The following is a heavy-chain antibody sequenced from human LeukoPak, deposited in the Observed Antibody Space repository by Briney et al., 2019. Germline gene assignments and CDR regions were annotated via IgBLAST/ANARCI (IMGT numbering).Heavy chain of an antibody. J-gene: IGHJ4*02. CDR3: ARDLVEAAGTTYYFDY. D-gene: IGHD6-13*01. CDR1: GDSISSGSFY. Sequence: SETLSLTCTVSGDSISSGSFYWSWIRQPPGKGLEWVGYIHYSGNTNYNPSLKTRVTISRDMSKNLISLKLTSLTAADTAVYYCARDLVEAAGTTYYFDYWGQGTLVTVSS. V-gene: IGHV4-61*01. CDR2: IHYSGNT.